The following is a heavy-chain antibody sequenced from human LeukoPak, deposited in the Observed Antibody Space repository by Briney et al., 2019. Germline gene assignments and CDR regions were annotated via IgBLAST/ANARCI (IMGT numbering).Heavy chain of an antibody. CDR3: ARGVRLTGGLNWFDP. CDR1: GGSISSYY. J-gene: IGHJ5*02. V-gene: IGHV4-59*01. CDR2: IYYSGST. D-gene: IGHD7-27*01. Sequence: PSETLSLTCTVSGGSISSYYWSWIRQPPGKGLEWIGYIYYSGSTNYNPSLKSRVTISVDTSKNQFSLKLSSVTAADTAVYYCARGVRLTGGLNWFDPWGQGTLVTVSS.